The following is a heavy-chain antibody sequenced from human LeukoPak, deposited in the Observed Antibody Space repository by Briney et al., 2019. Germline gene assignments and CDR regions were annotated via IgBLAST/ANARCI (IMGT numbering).Heavy chain of an antibody. CDR2: ISSSSSYI. J-gene: IGHJ4*02. CDR3: ARDWLAAGYVPIDY. Sequence: GGSLRLSCAASGFTFSSYSMNWVRQAPGKGLEWVSFISSSSSYIYYADSVKGRFTISRDNAKNSLYLQMNSLRAEDTAVYYCARDWLAAGYVPIDYWGQGTLVTVSS. CDR1: GFTFSSYS. D-gene: IGHD6-13*01. V-gene: IGHV3-21*01.